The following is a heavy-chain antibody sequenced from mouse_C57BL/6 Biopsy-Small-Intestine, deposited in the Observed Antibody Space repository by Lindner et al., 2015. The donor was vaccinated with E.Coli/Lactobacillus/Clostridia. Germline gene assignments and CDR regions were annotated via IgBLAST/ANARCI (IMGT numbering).Heavy chain of an antibody. J-gene: IGHJ3*01. V-gene: IGHV14-2*01. CDR2: IDPMDSET. CDR3: TPSLYDVSFAY. CDR1: GSNPRAYY. D-gene: IGHD2-12*01. Sequence: VQLQESGAELVKPGASVKLPCKVSGSNPRAYYLHWVRQRTEKGLEWIGRIDPMDSETKFAPEFQDRASIAIDTFSNTVNLQLSSLTSEDTAVYYCTPSLYDVSFAYWGQGTLVTVSA.